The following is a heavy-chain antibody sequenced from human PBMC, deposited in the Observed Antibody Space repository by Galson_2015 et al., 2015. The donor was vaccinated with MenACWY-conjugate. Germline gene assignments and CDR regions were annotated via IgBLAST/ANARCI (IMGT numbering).Heavy chain of an antibody. CDR2: INVGSGTT. V-gene: IGHV1-3*01. CDR1: GSTFSNYA. D-gene: IGHD5-18*01. Sequence: SVKVSCKASGSTFSNYAMHWLRQAPGQRLEYMGWINVGSGTTRSSRKFQGRVTITTDTSASTAYMELSSLRSEDTAVYYCARAPLGYGYDYFDPWGQGTLVTVSS. J-gene: IGHJ5*02. CDR3: ARAPLGYGYDYFDP.